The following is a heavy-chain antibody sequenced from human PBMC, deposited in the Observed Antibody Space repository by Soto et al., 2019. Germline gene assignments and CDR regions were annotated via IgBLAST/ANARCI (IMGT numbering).Heavy chain of an antibody. J-gene: IGHJ4*02. CDR2: INTDGSST. CDR1: GFTFSIHW. V-gene: IGHV3-74*01. Sequence: EVQLVESGGGLVPPGGSLRLSCAASGFTFSIHWMHWVRQAPGKGLVWVSHINTDGSSTGYADSVKGRFSISRDNAKDTLYMKRNRLRAEDTAVYYWESGRSGPWLGGKGPLATVSS. D-gene: IGHD6-25*01. CDR3: ESGRSGPWL.